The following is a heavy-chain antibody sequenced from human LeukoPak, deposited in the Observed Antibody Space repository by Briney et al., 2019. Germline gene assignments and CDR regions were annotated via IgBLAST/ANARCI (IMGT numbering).Heavy chain of an antibody. CDR2: IYSGGSP. J-gene: IGHJ6*02. D-gene: IGHD2-2*02. V-gene: IGHV3-53*05. CDR1: GFTVSSNY. CDR3: ARTIVVVPAAIRFYYYGMDV. Sequence: GGSLRLSCAASGFTVSSNYMSWVRQSPGKGLEWVSVIYSGGSPYYADPVKARFTISRDNSKNTLYLQMNSLRAEDTAVYYCARTIVVVPAAIRFYYYGMDVWGQGTTVTVSS.